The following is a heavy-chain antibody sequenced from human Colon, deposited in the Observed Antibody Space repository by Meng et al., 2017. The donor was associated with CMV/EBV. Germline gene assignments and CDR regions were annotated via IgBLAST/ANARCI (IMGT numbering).Heavy chain of an antibody. CDR3: GRDRHLDP. V-gene: IGHV1-2*02. Sequence: VQVVECGEEVKQAGSSVKVSCKTSGYTFTDYYIHWVRQAPGQGLEWMGWINSISGDTNYAQKFQGRVTMTRDTSITTAYMELNSLKSDDTAVYYCGRDRHLDPWGQGTLVTVSS. CDR1: GYTFTDYY. D-gene: IGHD3-3*02. J-gene: IGHJ5*02. CDR2: INSISGDT.